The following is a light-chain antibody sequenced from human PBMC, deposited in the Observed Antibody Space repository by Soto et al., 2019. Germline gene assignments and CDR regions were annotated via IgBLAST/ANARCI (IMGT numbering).Light chain of an antibody. CDR1: SGDVGGYNF. Sequence: QSALTQPPSASGSPGQSVTISCAGTSGDVGGYNFVSWYQHHPGKAPKLMIYEVSKRPSGVPDRFSGSKSGNTASLTVSGLQPEDEADYYCCSYAGSNNVIFGGGTKRTVL. J-gene: IGLJ2*01. V-gene: IGLV2-8*01. CDR3: CSYAGSNNVI. CDR2: EVS.